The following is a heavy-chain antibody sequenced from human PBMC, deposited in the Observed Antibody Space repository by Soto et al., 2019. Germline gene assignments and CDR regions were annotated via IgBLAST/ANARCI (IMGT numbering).Heavy chain of an antibody. CDR1: GFTFSSYA. CDR2: ISGSGGST. D-gene: IGHD3-3*01. CDR3: AKDRGITIFGVVIIPEDWFDP. J-gene: IGHJ5*02. Sequence: EVQLLESGGGLVQPGGSLRLSCAASGFTFSSYAMSWVRQAPGKGLEWVSAISGSGGSTYYADSVKGRFTISRDNSKNTLYLQMNSLRAEDTAVYCCAKDRGITIFGVVIIPEDWFDPWGQGTLVTVSS. V-gene: IGHV3-23*01.